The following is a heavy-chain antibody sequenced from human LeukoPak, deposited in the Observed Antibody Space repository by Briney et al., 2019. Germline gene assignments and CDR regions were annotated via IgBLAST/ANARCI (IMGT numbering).Heavy chain of an antibody. CDR3: AKDSLADIDY. D-gene: IGHD3-16*01. V-gene: IGHV3-30*02. CDR1: GFIFSTYG. Sequence: PGGSLRLSCAASGFIFSTYGMYWVCQAPGKGLEWVAFIRHDGSIKNYADSVKGRSTISRDNSKNTLYLQMNSLRAEDTAVYYCAKDSLADIDYWGQGTLVTVSS. J-gene: IGHJ4*02. CDR2: IRHDGSIK.